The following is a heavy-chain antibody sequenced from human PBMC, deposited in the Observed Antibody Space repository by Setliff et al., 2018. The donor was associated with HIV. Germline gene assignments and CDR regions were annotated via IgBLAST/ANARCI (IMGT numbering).Heavy chain of an antibody. Sequence: GGSLRLSCVASGFSFSNYGMHWVRQAPGKGLEWVAVMLYDGSDRYYADSVKGRFTISRDNSKKTLYLQMNSLRPEDTAVYYCASRYYYDSGGAFDIWGQGTMVTVS. J-gene: IGHJ3*02. CDR2: MLYDGSDR. CDR1: GFSFSNYG. D-gene: IGHD3-22*01. V-gene: IGHV3-30*03. CDR3: ASRYYYDSGGAFDI.